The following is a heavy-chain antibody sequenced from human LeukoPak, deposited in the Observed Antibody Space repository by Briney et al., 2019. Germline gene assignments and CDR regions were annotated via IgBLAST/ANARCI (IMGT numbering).Heavy chain of an antibody. D-gene: IGHD3-22*01. CDR1: GFTFSSYS. CDR3: AKVSGYYYDSSGYSSN. Sequence: PGGSLRLSCAASGFTFSSYSMNWVRQAPGKGLEWVSYISSSSSTIYYADSVKGRFTISRDNSKNTLYLQMNSLRAEDTAVYYCAKVSGYYYDSSGYSSNWGQGTLVTVSS. J-gene: IGHJ4*02. CDR2: ISSSSSTI. V-gene: IGHV3-48*01.